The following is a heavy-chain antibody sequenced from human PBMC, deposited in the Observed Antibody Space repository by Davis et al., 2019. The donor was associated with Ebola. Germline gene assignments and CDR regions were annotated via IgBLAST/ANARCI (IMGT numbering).Heavy chain of an antibody. CDR3: AVAGARGYSQFDY. V-gene: IGHV3-74*01. J-gene: IGHJ4*02. CDR1: GFTFSNYW. CDR2: INTDGSST. Sequence: HTGGPLRLSCAASGFTFSNYWMHWVRQSPGKGLVWVSRINTDGSSTNYADSVKGRFTVSRDNAKNTLYLQMNSLRDEDTAFYYCAVAGARGYSQFDYWGQGTLVTVSS. D-gene: IGHD5-18*01.